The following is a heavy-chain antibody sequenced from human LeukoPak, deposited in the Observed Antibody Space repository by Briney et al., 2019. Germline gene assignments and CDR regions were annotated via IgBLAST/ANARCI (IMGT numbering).Heavy chain of an antibody. D-gene: IGHD2-2*01. J-gene: IGHJ4*02. CDR1: GYTFTGYW. Sequence: GASVKLSCKAFGYTFTGYWMHWVRQAPGQGPEWMGVISPSGGSTIYAQKFKGRVTLTRDMSTSTDYLELSSLRSEDTALYYCAKDQYQLLHFDYWGQGTPVTVSS. V-gene: IGHV1-46*01. CDR2: ISPSGGST. CDR3: AKDQYQLLHFDY.